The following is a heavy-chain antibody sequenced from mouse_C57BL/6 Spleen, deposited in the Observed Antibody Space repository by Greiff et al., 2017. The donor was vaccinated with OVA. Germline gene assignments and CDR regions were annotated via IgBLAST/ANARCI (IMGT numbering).Heavy chain of an antibody. D-gene: IGHD1-1*01. J-gene: IGHJ3*01. CDR3: ARGGSSLAWFAY. CDR1: GYTFTDYY. CDR2: IYPGSGNT. V-gene: IGHV1-76*01. Sequence: VKLQESGAELVRPGASVKLSCKASGYTFTDYYINWVKQRPGQGLEWIARIYPGSGNTYYNEKFKGKATLTAEKSSSTAYMQLSSLTSEDSAVYVCARGGSSLAWFAYWGQGTLVTVSA.